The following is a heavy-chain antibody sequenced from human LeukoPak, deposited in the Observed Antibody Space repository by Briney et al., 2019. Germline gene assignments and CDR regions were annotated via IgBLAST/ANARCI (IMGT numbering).Heavy chain of an antibody. D-gene: IGHD3-22*01. CDR2: IYTSGST. CDR3: ARGPGGEDYYDSSGYY. CDR1: GGSISSGSYY. Sequence: SETLSLTCTVSGGSISSGSYYWSWIRQPAGKGLEWIGRIYTSGSTNYNPSLKSRVTISVDTSKNQFSLKLSSVTAADTAVYYCARGPGGEDYYDSSGYYWGQGTLVTVSS. V-gene: IGHV4-61*02. J-gene: IGHJ4*01.